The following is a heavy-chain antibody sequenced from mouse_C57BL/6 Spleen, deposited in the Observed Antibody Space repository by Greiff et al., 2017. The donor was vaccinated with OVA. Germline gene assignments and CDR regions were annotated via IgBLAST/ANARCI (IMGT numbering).Heavy chain of an antibody. CDR2: IYPGDGDT. CDR1: GYAFSSSW. CDR3: ARSHAMDY. J-gene: IGHJ4*01. Sequence: QVQLKESGPELVKPGASVKISCKASGYAFSSSWMNWVKQRPGKGLEWIGRIYPGDGDTNYNGKFKGKATLTADKSSSTAYMQLSSLTSEDSAVYFCARSHAMDYWGQGTSVTVSS. V-gene: IGHV1-82*01.